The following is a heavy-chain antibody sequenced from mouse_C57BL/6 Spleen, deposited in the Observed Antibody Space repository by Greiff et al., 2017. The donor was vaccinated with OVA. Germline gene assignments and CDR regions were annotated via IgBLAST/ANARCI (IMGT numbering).Heavy chain of an antibody. CDR1: GFTFSSYA. V-gene: IGHV5-4*01. CDR2: ISDGGSYT. CDR3: ARDGITTVVDYFDY. D-gene: IGHD1-1*01. J-gene: IGHJ2*01. Sequence: EVQGVESGGGLVKPGGSLKLSCAASGFTFSSYAMSWVRQTPEKRLEWVATISDGGSYTYYPDNVKGRFTISRDNAKNNLYLQMSHLKSEDTAMYYCARDGITTVVDYFDYWGQGTTLTVSS.